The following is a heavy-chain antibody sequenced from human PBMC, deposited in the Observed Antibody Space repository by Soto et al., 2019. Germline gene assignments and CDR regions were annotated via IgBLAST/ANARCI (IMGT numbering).Heavy chain of an antibody. D-gene: IGHD6-19*01. CDR2: VSHDGRNT. CDR1: GFTFSDYA. Sequence: VQLVESGGGVVQPGRSLRLSCAASGFTFSDYAMHWVRQAPGKGLEWVAVVSHDGRNTHYADSVKGRFTISRDSSKNTVSLEMTSLGAEYTAVYYCAKGGRQWLVTSDFNYWGQGALVAVSS. CDR3: AKGGRQWLVTSDFNY. J-gene: IGHJ4*02. V-gene: IGHV3-30*18.